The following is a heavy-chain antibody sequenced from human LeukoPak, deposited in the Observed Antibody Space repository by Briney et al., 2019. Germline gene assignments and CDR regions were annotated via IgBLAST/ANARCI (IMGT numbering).Heavy chain of an antibody. CDR3: AIEVNYYDSSGIGFDY. CDR2: IYYSGST. Sequence: PSETLSLTCTVSGGSICSSSYYWGWIRQPPGKGLEWIGSIYYSGSTYYNPSLKSRVTISVDTSKNQFSLKLSSVTAADTAVYYCAIEVNYYDSSGIGFDYWGQGTLVTVSS. CDR1: GGSICSSSYY. D-gene: IGHD3-22*01. V-gene: IGHV4-39*02. J-gene: IGHJ4*02.